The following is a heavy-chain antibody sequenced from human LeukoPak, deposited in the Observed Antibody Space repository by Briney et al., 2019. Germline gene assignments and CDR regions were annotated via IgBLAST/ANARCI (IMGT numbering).Heavy chain of an antibody. CDR1: GGSISSYY. CDR2: IYYSGST. V-gene: IGHV4-59*12. D-gene: IGHD2-15*01. CDR3: ARDMLTCSGGSCYSSGFDY. J-gene: IGHJ4*02. Sequence: SETLSLTCTVSGGSISSYYWSWIRQPPGKGLEWIGYIYYSGSTNYNPSLKSRVTISADTSKNQFSLKLSSVTAADTAVYYCARDMLTCSGGSCYSSGFDYWGQGTLVTVSS.